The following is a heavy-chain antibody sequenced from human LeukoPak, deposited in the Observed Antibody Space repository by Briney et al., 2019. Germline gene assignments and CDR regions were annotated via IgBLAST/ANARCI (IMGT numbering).Heavy chain of an antibody. J-gene: IGHJ6*02. CDR3: ARGDYYYGVDV. CDR2: MNPNRGDT. CDR1: GYTFTSYD. V-gene: IGHV1-8*01. Sequence: ASVKVSCKAFGYTFTSYDINWVRQATGQGVEWMGYMNPNRGDTVYARKFQGRVTMTSNNSASTAYMELSSLTSGDTAVYYCARGDYYYGVDVWGQGTAVTVSS.